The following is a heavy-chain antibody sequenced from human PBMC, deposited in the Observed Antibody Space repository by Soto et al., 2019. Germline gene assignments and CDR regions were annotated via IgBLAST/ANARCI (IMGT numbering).Heavy chain of an antibody. CDR1: GYSFTSYW. D-gene: IGHD2-2*02. Sequence: PGESLKISCKGSGYSFTSYWIGWVRQMPGKDLEWMGIIYPGDSDTRYSPSFQGQVTISADKSISTAYLQWSSLKASDTAMYYCASPAYPSAAHTTDAFDIWGQGTMVTVSS. V-gene: IGHV5-51*01. J-gene: IGHJ3*02. CDR3: ASPAYPSAAHTTDAFDI. CDR2: IYPGDSDT.